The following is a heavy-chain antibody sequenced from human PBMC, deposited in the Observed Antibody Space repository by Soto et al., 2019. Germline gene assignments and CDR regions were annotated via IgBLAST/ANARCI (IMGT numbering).Heavy chain of an antibody. CDR2: VIPIFHTT. V-gene: IGHV1-69*01. CDR3: ARDSGHLALYYNFGLDV. Sequence: QVQLVQSGAEVKKPGSSVKVSCKASGGSFSNFGIIWVRQAPGQGLEWMGGVIPIFHTTNYAQKFQDRLTITADETTRTVSMELISLISDDTAIYYCARDSGHLALYYNFGLDVWGQGTSITVSS. CDR1: GGSFSNFG. D-gene: IGHD6-25*01. J-gene: IGHJ6*02.